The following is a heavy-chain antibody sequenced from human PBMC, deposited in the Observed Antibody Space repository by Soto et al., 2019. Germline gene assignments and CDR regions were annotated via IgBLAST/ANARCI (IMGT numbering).Heavy chain of an antibody. J-gene: IGHJ6*02. D-gene: IGHD6-19*01. CDR1: GLTFSKYL. Sequence: GGSLRLSCAASGLTFSKYLMTWVRQAPGKGLEWVATIKHDGSEKSNLDSVEGRFTISRDNAKNSLSLQMNSLRVEDTAVYFCASVPGSPGYHGLDVWGQGTTITV. CDR2: IKHDGSEK. V-gene: IGHV3-7*03. CDR3: ASVPGSPGYHGLDV.